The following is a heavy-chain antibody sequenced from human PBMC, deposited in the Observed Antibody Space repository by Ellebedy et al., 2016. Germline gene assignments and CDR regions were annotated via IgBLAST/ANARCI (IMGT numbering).Heavy chain of an antibody. CDR2: IRSKAISYAT. CDR3: TSKPYDILTGYYIEGWDDFDY. Sequence: GGSLRLSCAASGFTFSGSAMHWVRQASGKGLEWVGRIRSKAISYATAYAASVKGRSTISRDDSKNTAYLQMNSLKTEDTAVYYCTSKPYDILTGYYIEGWDDFDYWGQGTLVTVSS. D-gene: IGHD3-9*01. CDR1: GFTFSGSA. V-gene: IGHV3-73*01. J-gene: IGHJ4*02.